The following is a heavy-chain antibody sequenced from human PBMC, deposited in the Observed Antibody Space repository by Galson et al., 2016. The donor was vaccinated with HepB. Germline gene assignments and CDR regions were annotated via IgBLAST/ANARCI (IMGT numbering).Heavy chain of an antibody. CDR2: INVNGGTT. CDR1: GFTFSSYA. J-gene: IGHJ1*01. D-gene: IGHD3/OR15-3a*01. Sequence: SLRLSCAASGFTFSSYAMIWVRQAPGKWLEWVSTINVNGGTTYYADSVKGRFTISRDNSKSTLYLQMNSLRAEDTAVYYCARAGLDFGLVHFYWGQGALVTVSS. CDR3: ARAGLDFGLVHFY. V-gene: IGHV3-23*01.